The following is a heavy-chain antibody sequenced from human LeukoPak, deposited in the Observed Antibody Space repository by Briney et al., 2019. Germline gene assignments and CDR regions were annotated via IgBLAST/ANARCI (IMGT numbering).Heavy chain of an antibody. D-gene: IGHD3-10*01. CDR3: AKDRGIISDY. J-gene: IGHJ4*02. V-gene: IGHV3-23*01. CDR1: GFTFSSYA. Sequence: GGSLRLSCAASGFTFSSYAMSWVRQAPGKGLEWVSAISGSGDSTYYADSVKGRFTTSRDNSKNTLYLQMNSLRVEDTAVYYCAKDRGIISDYWGQGTLVTVSS. CDR2: ISGSGDST.